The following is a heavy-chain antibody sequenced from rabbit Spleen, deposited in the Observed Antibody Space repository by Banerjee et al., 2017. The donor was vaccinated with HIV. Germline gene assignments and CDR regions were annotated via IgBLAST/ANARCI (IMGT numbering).Heavy chain of an antibody. V-gene: IGHV1S40*01. CDR3: ARDSGTSFSTYGMDL. D-gene: IGHD8-1*01. CDR1: GFSFSFNNY. CDR2: IAAGVSYTT. Sequence: QSLEESGGDLVKPGASLTLTCTASGFSFSFNNYMCWVRQPPGKGPEWIACIAAGVSYTTYYATWAKGRFTISNPSSTTVTLQMTSLTAADTATYFCARDSGTSFSTYGMDLWGQGTLVTVS. J-gene: IGHJ6*01.